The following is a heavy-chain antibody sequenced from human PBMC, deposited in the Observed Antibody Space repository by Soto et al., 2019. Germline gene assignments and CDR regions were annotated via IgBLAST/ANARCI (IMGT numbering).Heavy chain of an antibody. CDR1: GFTFSTCG. V-gene: IGHV3-30*18. CDR2: ISYDGSNK. CDR3: AKEDGDGSHYPDS. Sequence: PGGSLRLSCAASGFTFSTCGMHWLRQAPGKGLEWVALISYDGSNKYYADSVKGRFTISRDNSKNTLYLQMDSLRAEDTAVYYCAKEDGDGSHYPDSWGPGTLLTVSS. J-gene: IGHJ4*02. D-gene: IGHD5-12*01.